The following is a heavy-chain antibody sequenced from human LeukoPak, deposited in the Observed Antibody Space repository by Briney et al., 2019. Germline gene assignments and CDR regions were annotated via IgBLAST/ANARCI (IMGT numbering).Heavy chain of an antibody. V-gene: IGHV3-53*01. Sequence: GSLRLSCAASGFSVSSNYMSWVRQAPGKGLECVSVIYSGGSTYYADSVKGRFTISRDNSKNTLYLQMNSLRVEDTAVYYCARGGNSLSIDYWGQGTLVTVSS. CDR1: GFSVSSNY. CDR2: IYSGGST. CDR3: ARGGNSLSIDY. D-gene: IGHD4-23*01. J-gene: IGHJ4*02.